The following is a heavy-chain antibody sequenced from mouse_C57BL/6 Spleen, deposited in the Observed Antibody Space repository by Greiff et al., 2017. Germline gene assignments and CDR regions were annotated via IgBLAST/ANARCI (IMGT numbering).Heavy chain of an antibody. CDR2: INPSSGYT. J-gene: IGHJ1*03. CDR3: ARYPDYYGSSPWYFDV. CDR1: GYTFTSYT. Sequence: VKLQESGAELARPGASVKMSCKASGYTFTSYTMHWVKQRPGQGLEWIGYINPSSGYTKYNQKFKDKATLTADKSSSTAYMQLSSLTSEDSAVYYCARYPDYYGSSPWYFDVWGTGTTVTVSS. V-gene: IGHV1-4*01. D-gene: IGHD1-1*01.